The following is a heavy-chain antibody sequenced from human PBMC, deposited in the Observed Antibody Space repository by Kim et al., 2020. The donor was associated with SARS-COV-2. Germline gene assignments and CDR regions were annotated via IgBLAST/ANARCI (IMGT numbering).Heavy chain of an antibody. V-gene: IGHV1-46*01. Sequence: ASVKVSCKASGYTFTSYYMHWVRQAPGQGLEWMGIINPSGGSTSYAQKFQGRVTMTRDTSTSTVYMELSSLRSEDTAVYYCARDGDPWIAAENGMDVWGQGTTVTVSS. CDR1: GYTFTSYY. CDR2: INPSGGST. D-gene: IGHD6-13*01. CDR3: ARDGDPWIAAENGMDV. J-gene: IGHJ6*02.